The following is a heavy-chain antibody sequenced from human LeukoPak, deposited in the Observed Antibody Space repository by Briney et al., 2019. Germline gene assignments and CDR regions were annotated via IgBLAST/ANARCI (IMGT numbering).Heavy chain of an antibody. V-gene: IGHV4-30-2*01. Sequence: SETLSLTCTVSGGSISSGGYYWSWIRQPPGKGLEWIGYIYHSGSTYYNPSLKSRVTISVDRSKNQFSLKLSSVTAADTAVYYCARADAKLTRVVIVPAAFGYWGQGTLVTVSS. CDR1: GGSISSGGYY. D-gene: IGHD2-2*01. J-gene: IGHJ4*02. CDR3: ARADAKLTRVVIVPAAFGY. CDR2: IYHSGST.